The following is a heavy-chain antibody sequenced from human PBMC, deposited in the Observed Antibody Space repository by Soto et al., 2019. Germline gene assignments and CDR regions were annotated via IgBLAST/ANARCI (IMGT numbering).Heavy chain of an antibody. Sequence: GGSLRLSCAASGFTFSSYGMHWVRQAPGKGLEWVAVISYDGSNKYYADSVKGRFTISRDNSKNTLYLQMNRLRAEETDVHYCAKHRIASLLFGELSGSFDYWGQGYLVTVSS. CDR2: ISYDGSNK. V-gene: IGHV3-30*18. CDR3: AKHRIASLLFGELSGSFDY. D-gene: IGHD3-10*01. J-gene: IGHJ4*02. CDR1: GFTFSSYG.